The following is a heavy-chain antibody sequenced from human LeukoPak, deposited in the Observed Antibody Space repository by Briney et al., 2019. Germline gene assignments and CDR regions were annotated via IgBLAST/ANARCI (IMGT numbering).Heavy chain of an antibody. D-gene: IGHD3-22*01. V-gene: IGHV3-23*01. CDR3: AQARRRFYASGHNAFDI. CDR1: GFTFSTYA. CDR2: ISGSGGST. J-gene: IGHJ3*02. Sequence: PGGSLRLSCAASGFTFSTYAMSWVRQSPGKGLEWVSSISGSGGSTSYDASVKGRFIISRDNSRNTLYVNLNTLRAEDTAVYYCAQARRRFYASGHNAFDIWGQGTMVTVSS.